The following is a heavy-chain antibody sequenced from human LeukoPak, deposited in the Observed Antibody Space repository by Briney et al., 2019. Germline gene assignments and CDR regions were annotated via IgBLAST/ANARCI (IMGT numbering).Heavy chain of an antibody. Sequence: ASVKVSCRASGYTFTSYYMHWVRQAPGQGLEWMGIINPSGGSTSYAQKFQGRVTMTRDTSTSTVYMELSSLRSEDTAVYYCARAHSGYRQDYRGQGTLVTVSS. J-gene: IGHJ4*02. V-gene: IGHV1-46*01. CDR3: ARAHSGYRQDY. D-gene: IGHD5-12*01. CDR2: INPSGGST. CDR1: GYTFTSYY.